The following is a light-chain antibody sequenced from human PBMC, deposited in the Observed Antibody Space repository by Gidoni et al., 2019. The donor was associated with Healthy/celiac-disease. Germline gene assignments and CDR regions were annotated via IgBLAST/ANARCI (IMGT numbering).Light chain of an antibody. CDR1: QSVSSY. CDR2: DAS. CDR3: QQRSNWPPIT. J-gene: IGKJ5*01. Sequence: EIVLTQSPATLSLSPGERATLSCRASQSVSSYLAWYQQKPGQAPRLLIYDASNRATGIPARVRGSGSGTDFTFTIRSLEPEDFAVYYCQQRSNWPPITFXQXTRLEIK. V-gene: IGKV3-11*01.